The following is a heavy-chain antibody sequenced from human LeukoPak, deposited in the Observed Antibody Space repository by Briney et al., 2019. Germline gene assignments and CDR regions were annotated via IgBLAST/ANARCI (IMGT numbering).Heavy chain of an antibody. D-gene: IGHD1-26*01. CDR1: GGSFSGYY. V-gene: IGHV4-34*01. CDR3: ARSSHWEVN. CDR2: INHSGST. Sequence: SETPSLTCAVYGGSFSGYYWSWIRQPPGKGLEWIGEINHSGSTNYNPSLKSRVTISVDTSKNQFSLKLSSVTAADTAVYYCARSSHWEVNWGQGTLVTVSS. J-gene: IGHJ4*02.